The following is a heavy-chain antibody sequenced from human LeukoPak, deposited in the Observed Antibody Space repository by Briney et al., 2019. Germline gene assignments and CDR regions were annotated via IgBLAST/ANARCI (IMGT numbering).Heavy chain of an antibody. CDR3: ARVRGGTYNHYFDY. V-gene: IGHV4-59*01. CDR2: IYYSGGT. J-gene: IGHJ4*02. D-gene: IGHD5-24*01. CDR1: GGSISSYY. Sequence: PSETLSLTCTVSGGSISSYYWSWIRQPPGKGLEWIGYIYYSGGTNYNPSLKSRVTISVDTSKNQFSLKLTSITAADMAVYYCARVRGGTYNHYFDYWGQGTLVTVSS.